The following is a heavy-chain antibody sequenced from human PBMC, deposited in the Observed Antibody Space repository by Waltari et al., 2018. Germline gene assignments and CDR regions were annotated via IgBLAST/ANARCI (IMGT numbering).Heavy chain of an antibody. J-gene: IGHJ4*02. CDR3: AKEIPYSNGWLHIDS. V-gene: IGHV3-30*02. Sequence: QVQLVESGGGLVPPGGSLRLSYAASGFTFSRSGMHWVRQAPGKGLEWVACIRYDGSNKYYADFVRGRFTISRDNSNNMLFLQMNSLRVDDTAIYYCAKEIPYSNGWLHIDSWGQGTLVSVPS. CDR1: GFTFSRSG. CDR2: IRYDGSNK. D-gene: IGHD6-19*01.